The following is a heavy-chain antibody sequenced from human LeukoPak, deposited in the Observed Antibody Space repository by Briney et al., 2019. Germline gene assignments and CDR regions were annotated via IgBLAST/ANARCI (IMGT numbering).Heavy chain of an antibody. CDR1: GPSFISYN. CDR3: VAASAFSSSWRS. D-gene: IGHD6-13*01. CDR2: ITASDTTK. J-gene: IGHJ5*02. Sequence: GGSLRLSCVASGPSFISYNMYWVRQAPGKGPEWVAYITASDTTKYYADSVKGRFAISRDNAKKSLFLQMNNLRAEDTAVYYCVAASAFSSSWRSWGQGTVVTVSS. V-gene: IGHV3-48*01.